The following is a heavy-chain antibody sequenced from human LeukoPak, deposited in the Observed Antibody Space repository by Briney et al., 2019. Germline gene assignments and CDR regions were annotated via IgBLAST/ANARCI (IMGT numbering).Heavy chain of an antibody. D-gene: IGHD6-13*01. J-gene: IGHJ4*02. CDR1: GGSISSSSYY. V-gene: IGHV4-39*01. CDR3: RAMYSSSWYQKYYFDY. CDR2: IYYSGST. Sequence: SETLSLTCTVSGGSISSSSYYWGWIRQPPGKGLEWIGSIYYSGSTYYNPSLKSRVTISVDTSKNQFSLKLSSVTAADTAVYYCRAMYSSSWYQKYYFDYWGQGTLVTVSS.